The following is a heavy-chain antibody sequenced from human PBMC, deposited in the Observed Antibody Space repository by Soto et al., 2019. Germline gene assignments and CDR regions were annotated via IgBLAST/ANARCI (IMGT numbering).Heavy chain of an antibody. D-gene: IGHD6-6*01. J-gene: IGHJ5*02. CDR2: IYHSGST. V-gene: IGHV4-30-2*01. CDR1: GGSISSGGYS. Sequence: SETLSLTCAVSGGSISSGGYSWSWIRQPPGKGLEWIGYIYHSGSTYYNPSLKSRVTISVDRSKNQFSLKLSSVTAADTAVYYCAREGGGSSSGWFDPWGQGTLVTISS. CDR3: AREGGGSSSGWFDP.